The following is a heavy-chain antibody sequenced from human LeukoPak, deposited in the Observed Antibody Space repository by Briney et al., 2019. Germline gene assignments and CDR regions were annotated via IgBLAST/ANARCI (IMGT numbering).Heavy chain of an antibody. V-gene: IGHV3-21*01. Sequence: GGSLRLSCAASGFTFSSYSMSWVRQAPGKGLEWVSSISSSSSYIYYADSVKGRFTISRDNAKNSLYLQMNSLRAEDTAVYYCARENYGDYVGFRWFDPWGQGTLVTVSS. CDR2: ISSSSSYI. CDR1: GFTFSSYS. D-gene: IGHD4-17*01. CDR3: ARENYGDYVGFRWFDP. J-gene: IGHJ5*02.